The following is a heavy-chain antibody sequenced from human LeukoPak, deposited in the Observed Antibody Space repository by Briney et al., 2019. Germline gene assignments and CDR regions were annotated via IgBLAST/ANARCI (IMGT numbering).Heavy chain of an antibody. Sequence: SETLSLTCTVSGGSITSYYWAWLRQPAGKGLEWIGRIYANGNTNYNPSLTSRVTMSVDTSKNQYSLRLSSVTAADTAVYYCARESAAGPFDYWGQGTLVTVSS. CDR3: ARESAAGPFDY. D-gene: IGHD6-13*01. CDR1: GGSITSYY. CDR2: IYANGNT. V-gene: IGHV4-4*07. J-gene: IGHJ4*02.